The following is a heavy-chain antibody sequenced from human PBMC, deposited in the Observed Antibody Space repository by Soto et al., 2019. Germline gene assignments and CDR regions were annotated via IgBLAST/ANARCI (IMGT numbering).Heavy chain of an antibody. V-gene: IGHV4-34*01. Sequence: SETLSLTCAVYGGSFSGYYWSWFRQPPGKGLEWIGEINHSGSTNYNPSLKSRVTISLDTSKNQFSLNLSSVTAADTAVYYCARGASDWGQGTLVTVSS. D-gene: IGHD2-2*01. J-gene: IGHJ4*02. CDR2: INHSGST. CDR3: ARGASD. CDR1: GGSFSGYY.